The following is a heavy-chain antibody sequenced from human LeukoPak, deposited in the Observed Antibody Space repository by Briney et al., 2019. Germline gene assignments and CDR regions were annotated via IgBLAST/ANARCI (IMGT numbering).Heavy chain of an antibody. CDR3: AGGWEPYDYFFDP. CDR2: MNPNSGNT. J-gene: IGHJ5*02. Sequence: ASVKVSCKASGYTFTSYDINWVRQATGQGFEWMGWMNPNSGNTDYAQNFQGRVTMTRDTSTSTAYMELSGLRSEDTAIYYCAGGWEPYDYFFDPWGQGTLVIVSS. CDR1: GYTFTSYD. D-gene: IGHD5-12*01. V-gene: IGHV1-8*01.